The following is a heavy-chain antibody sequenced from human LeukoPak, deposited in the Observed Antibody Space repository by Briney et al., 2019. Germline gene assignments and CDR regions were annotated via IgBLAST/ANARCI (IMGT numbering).Heavy chain of an antibody. CDR3: VRGTGGIFDS. D-gene: IGHD2-8*02. J-gene: IGHJ4*02. Sequence: GGSLRLSCAASGFTFRSYWMHWVRQVPGKGLVWVSRINSDGSSTSHADSVEGRFTISRDNAKNTLYLQMNSLRAEDTAVYYCVRGTGGIFDSWGQGTLVTVSS. V-gene: IGHV3-74*01. CDR1: GFTFRSYW. CDR2: INSDGSST.